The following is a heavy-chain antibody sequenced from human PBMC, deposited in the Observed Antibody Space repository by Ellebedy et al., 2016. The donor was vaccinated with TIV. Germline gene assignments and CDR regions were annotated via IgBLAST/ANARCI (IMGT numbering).Heavy chain of an antibody. CDR3: ARLGSGKQQLVGGFV. V-gene: IGHV4-39*01. J-gene: IGHJ4*02. CDR2: IYYSGST. CDR1: GGSISSSSYY. D-gene: IGHD6-13*01. Sequence: MPSETLSLTCTVSGGSISSSSYYWGWIRQPPGKGLEWIGSIYYSGSTYYNPSLKSRVTISVDTSKNQFSLKLSSVTAADTAVYYCARLGSGKQQLVGGFVWGQGTLVTVSS.